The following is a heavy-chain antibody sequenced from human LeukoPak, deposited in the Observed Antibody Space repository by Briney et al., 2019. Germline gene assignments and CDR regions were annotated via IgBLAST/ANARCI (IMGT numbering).Heavy chain of an antibody. D-gene: IGHD6-19*01. CDR3: ARVPQWPPPARFDY. CDR2: ISTSSTYT. J-gene: IGHJ4*02. V-gene: IGHV3-21*05. CDR1: GFTFSSYA. Sequence: PGASLRLSCAASGFTFSSYAMSWVRQAPGKGLEWVSDISTSSTYTNYADSVKGRFTISRDNAKKSLYLQMNSLRAEDTGVYYCARVPQWPPPARFDYWGQGTLVTVSS.